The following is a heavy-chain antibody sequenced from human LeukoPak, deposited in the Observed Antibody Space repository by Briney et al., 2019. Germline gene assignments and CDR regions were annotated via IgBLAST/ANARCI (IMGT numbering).Heavy chain of an antibody. D-gene: IGHD3-10*01. CDR3: ARDNSGGVLLWFRELPAVGDYYYGMDV. Sequence: GASVKVSCKASGYTFTSYGISWVRQAPGQGLEWMGWISAYNGNTNYAQKLQGRVTMTTDTSTSTAYMELRSLRSDDTAVYYCARDNSGGVLLWFRELPAVGDYYYGMDVWGQGTTVTVSS. CDR1: GYTFTSYG. CDR2: ISAYNGNT. J-gene: IGHJ6*02. V-gene: IGHV1-18*01.